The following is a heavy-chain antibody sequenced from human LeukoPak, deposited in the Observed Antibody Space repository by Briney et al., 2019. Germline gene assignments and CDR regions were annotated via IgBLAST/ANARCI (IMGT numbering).Heavy chain of an antibody. Sequence: GGSLRLSCAASGFTLNNYAMSWVRQPPGKGLEWVSAVNGDGDSTYYAAPVKGRFTVSRDNSKTTLSLQMNSLRAEDTAIYCCAKPLYMTTVPRGGFDSWGQGAWTPSPQ. CDR2: VNGDGDST. CDR1: GFTLNNYA. V-gene: IGHV3-23*01. D-gene: IGHD4-11*01. CDR3: AKPLYMTTVPRGGFDS. J-gene: IGHJ4*02.